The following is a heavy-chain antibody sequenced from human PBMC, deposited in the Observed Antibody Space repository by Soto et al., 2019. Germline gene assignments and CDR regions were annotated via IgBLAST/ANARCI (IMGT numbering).Heavy chain of an antibody. CDR3: ARGGPSFFDP. Sequence: PSETLSLTCTVSVGSMNNYIWNWIRQPPGKGLEWIGHIYSSGSTNHSPSLKSRVTISVDTSKNQFSLRVSSVTAADTAVYYCARGGPSFFDPWGQGTLVTVSS. CDR2: IYSSGST. J-gene: IGHJ5*02. CDR1: VGSMNNYI. V-gene: IGHV4-59*01.